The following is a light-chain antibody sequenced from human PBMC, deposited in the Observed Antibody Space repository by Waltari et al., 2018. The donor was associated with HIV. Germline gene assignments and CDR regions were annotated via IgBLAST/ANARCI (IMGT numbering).Light chain of an antibody. J-gene: IGKJ1*01. CDR3: QQYFRTPRT. V-gene: IGKV1-NL1*01. CDR2: GAY. CDR1: QGISNS. Sequence: EIQMTQSPSSRSASVGDRVTITCRASQGISNSLAWYQQKPGKAPKLLFYGAYRLQSGVSSRFSASGAGTDYTHTINGLQSEDFATYDCQQYFRTPRTFGQGTKVDIE.